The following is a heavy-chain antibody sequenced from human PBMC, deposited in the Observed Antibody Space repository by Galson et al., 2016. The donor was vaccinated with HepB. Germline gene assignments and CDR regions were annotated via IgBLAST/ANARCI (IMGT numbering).Heavy chain of an antibody. J-gene: IGHJ5*02. V-gene: IGHV3-23*01. CDR2: ISVYGIT. CDR1: GYTFRSYA. Sequence: SLRLSCAASGYTFRSYAMTWVRQAPGKGWEWVSGISVYGITYYADSVQGRFTVSRDNSKSTLYLQMNSLRAEDTAIYYCAKDFRYGSAWGRGTLVTVSS. CDR3: AKDFRYGSA. D-gene: IGHD6-19*01.